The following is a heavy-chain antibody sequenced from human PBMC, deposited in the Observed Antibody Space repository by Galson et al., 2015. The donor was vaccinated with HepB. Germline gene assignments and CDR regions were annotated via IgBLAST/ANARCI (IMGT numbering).Heavy chain of an antibody. V-gene: IGHV3-21*01. CDR3: AREGEGSSSWPIYYGMDV. J-gene: IGHJ6*02. D-gene: IGHD6-13*01. CDR1: GFTFSSYS. CDR2: ISSSSSYI. Sequence: SLRLSCAASGFTFSSYSMNWVRQAPGKGLEWVSSISSSSSYIYYADSVKGRFTISRDNAKNSLYLQMNSLRAEDTAVYYCAREGEGSSSWPIYYGMDVWGQGTMVTVSS.